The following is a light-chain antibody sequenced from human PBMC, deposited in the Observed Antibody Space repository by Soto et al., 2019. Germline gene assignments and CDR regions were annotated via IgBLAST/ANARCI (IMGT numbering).Light chain of an antibody. CDR1: QSISSD. CDR2: AAS. CDR3: QQSYSTPYT. J-gene: IGKJ2*01. V-gene: IGKV1-39*01. Sequence: DIQMTQSPSSLSASVGDRVTITCRATQSISSDLNWYYQKPGKAPRLLIYAASILQSGVPSRFSCSGSGTDFALIISSLQPEDFATYFCQQSYSTPYTFGQGTKLEIK.